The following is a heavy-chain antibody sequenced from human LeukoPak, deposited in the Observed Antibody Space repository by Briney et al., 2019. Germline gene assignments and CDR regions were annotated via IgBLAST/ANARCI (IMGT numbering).Heavy chain of an antibody. CDR1: GFTFSGSA. D-gene: IGHD6-6*01. CDR2: IRSKANSYAT. J-gene: IGHJ4*02. CDR3: AKGEKYSSPNPFDY. V-gene: IGHV3-73*01. Sequence: GGSLRLSCAASGFTFSGSAMHWVRQASGKGLEWVGRIRSKANSYATAYAASVKGRFTISRDDSKNTAYLQMNSLKTEDTAVYYCAKGEKYSSPNPFDYWGQGTLVTVSS.